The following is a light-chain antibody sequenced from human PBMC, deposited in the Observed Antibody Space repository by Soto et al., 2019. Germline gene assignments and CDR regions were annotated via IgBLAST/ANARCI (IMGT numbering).Light chain of an antibody. Sequence: QSVLTQPPSASGTPGQRVTISCSGSSSNIGSKTVNWYQQLPGTAPKLLIYMDNQRPSGVPDRFSGSKSGTSASLAISGLQPEDEADYFCAAWDDSLNGWVFGGGTKLTVL. CDR3: AAWDDSLNGWV. J-gene: IGLJ3*02. V-gene: IGLV1-44*01. CDR2: MDN. CDR1: SSNIGSKT.